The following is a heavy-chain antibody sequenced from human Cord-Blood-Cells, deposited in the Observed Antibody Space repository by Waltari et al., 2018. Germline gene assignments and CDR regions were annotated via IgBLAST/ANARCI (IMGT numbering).Heavy chain of an antibody. CDR2: IIPIFGTA. CDR3: VLRRLGIAGFDY. CDR1: GGTFSSYA. Sequence: QVQLVQSGAEVKKPGSSVKVSCKASGGTFSSYAISWVPQAPGQGLEWMGGIIPIFGTANYAQKFQGRVTITADESTSTAYMELSSLRSEDTAVYYCVLRRLGIAGFDYWGQGTLVTVSS. J-gene: IGHJ4*02. D-gene: IGHD7-27*01. V-gene: IGHV1-69*01.